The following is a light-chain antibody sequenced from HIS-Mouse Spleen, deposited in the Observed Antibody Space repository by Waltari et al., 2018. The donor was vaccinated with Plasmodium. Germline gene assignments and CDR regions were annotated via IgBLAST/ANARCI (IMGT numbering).Light chain of an antibody. CDR1: QCVLYSSNNKNY. V-gene: IGKV4-1*01. Sequence: DIVMTQSPDSLAVSLGERATINCQSSQCVLYSSNNKNYLAWYQQKPGQPPKLLIYWASTRESGVPDRVSGSGSGTDFTLTISSLQAEDVAVYYCQQYYSTPYTFGQGTKLEIK. CDR3: QQYYSTPYT. CDR2: WAS. J-gene: IGKJ2*01.